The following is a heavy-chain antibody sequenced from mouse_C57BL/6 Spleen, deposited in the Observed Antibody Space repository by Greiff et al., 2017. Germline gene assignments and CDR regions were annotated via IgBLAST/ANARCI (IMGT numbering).Heavy chain of an antibody. CDR2: IYPGSGNT. D-gene: IGHD1-1*01. Sequence: QVQLQQSGAELVRPGASVKLSCKASGYTFTDYYINWVKQRPGQGLEWIARIYPGSGNTYYNEKFKGKATLTAEKSSSTAYMQLSSLTSEDSAVYFCARRGYGSSYYYAMDCWGQGTSVTVAA. V-gene: IGHV1-76*01. CDR3: ARRGYGSSYYYAMDC. CDR1: GYTFTDYY. J-gene: IGHJ4*01.